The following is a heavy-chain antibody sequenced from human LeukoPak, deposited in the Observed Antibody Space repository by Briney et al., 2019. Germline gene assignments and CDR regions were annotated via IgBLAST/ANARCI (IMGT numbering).Heavy chain of an antibody. Sequence: ASVKVSCKASGYTFTSYYMHWVRQAPGQGLEWMGIINPSGGSTSYAQKFQGRVTMTRDTSTSTVYMELSSLRSEDTAVHYCAREDPTSVYYYGMDVWGQGTTVTVSS. V-gene: IGHV1-46*01. CDR3: AREDPTSVYYYGMDV. CDR2: INPSGGST. J-gene: IGHJ6*02. CDR1: GYTFTSYY.